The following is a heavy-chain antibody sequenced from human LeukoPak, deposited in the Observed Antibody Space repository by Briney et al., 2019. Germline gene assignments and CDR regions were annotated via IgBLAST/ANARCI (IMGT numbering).Heavy chain of an antibody. CDR1: GFTFRSFW. Sequence: PGGSLRLSCAASGFTFRSFWMHWVRQDPGKGLVWVSHMNGDGTSISYADSVKGRFTISRDNAKNTLYLQMNRLKAEDTAVYYCARSATDAFDIWGQGTMVTASS. D-gene: IGHD3-3*01. CDR2: MNGDGTSI. J-gene: IGHJ3*02. CDR3: ARSATDAFDI. V-gene: IGHV3-74*01.